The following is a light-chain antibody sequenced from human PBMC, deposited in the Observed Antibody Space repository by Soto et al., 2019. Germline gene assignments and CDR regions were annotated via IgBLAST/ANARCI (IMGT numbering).Light chain of an antibody. CDR3: QQYGSSSWT. Sequence: EIVLTQSPGTLSLSPGERATLSCRASQSVSSSYLAWYQQKPGQAPRLLIYGTSSGATAIPDRFSGSGSGTDFTLTISRLEPEDFAVYYCQQYGSSSWTFGQGTKVEIK. CDR2: GTS. CDR1: QSVSSSY. J-gene: IGKJ1*01. V-gene: IGKV3-20*01.